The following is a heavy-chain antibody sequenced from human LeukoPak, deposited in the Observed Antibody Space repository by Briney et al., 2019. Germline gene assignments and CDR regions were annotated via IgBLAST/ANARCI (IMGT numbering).Heavy chain of an antibody. V-gene: IGHV1-2*02. J-gene: IGHJ5*02. CDR3: ARVGLSYNWFDP. D-gene: IGHD3-16*02. CDR1: GYTFTSYG. Sequence: ASVKVSCKASGYTFTSYGISWVRQAPGQGLEWMGWISPNSGGTNYAQKFQGRVTMTRDTSISTAYMELSRLRSDDTAVYYCARVGLSYNWFDPWGQGTLVTVSS. CDR2: ISPNSGGT.